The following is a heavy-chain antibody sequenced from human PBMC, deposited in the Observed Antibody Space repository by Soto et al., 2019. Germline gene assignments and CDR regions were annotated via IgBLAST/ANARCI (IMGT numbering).Heavy chain of an antibody. CDR1: GGPLSSNNNY. Sequence: PSETLSLTCTVSGGPLSSNNNYWSWIRQPPGEGLEWIGFTSYSGTTSYSPSLKSRVAISLDTSKNQFSLSLSSVTAADTAVYYCARGRGYSYGLDPWGQGTLVTVSS. D-gene: IGHD5-18*01. CDR3: ARGRGYSYGLDP. CDR2: TSYSGTT. J-gene: IGHJ5*02. V-gene: IGHV4-30-4*01.